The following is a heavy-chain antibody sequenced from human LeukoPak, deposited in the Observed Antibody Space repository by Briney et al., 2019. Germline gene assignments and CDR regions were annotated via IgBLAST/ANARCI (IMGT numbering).Heavy chain of an antibody. D-gene: IGHD2-8*01. CDR2: ISGVNA. V-gene: IGHV3-23*01. J-gene: IGHJ4*02. CDR3: AKDVCTSPRCLLYSDS. Sequence: GGSLRLSCATSGFAFSNYAMSWFRQAPGKGLEWVSGISGVNAYYADSVKGRFTISRDNSKNVLYVQMNRLRVEDTAVYFCAKDVCTSPRCLLYSDSWGQGTLVTVSS. CDR1: GFAFSNYA.